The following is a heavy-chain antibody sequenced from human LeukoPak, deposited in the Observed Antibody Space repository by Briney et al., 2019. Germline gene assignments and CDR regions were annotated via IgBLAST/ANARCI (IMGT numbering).Heavy chain of an antibody. CDR2: IKQDGSEK. CDR3: ARDPLTLYNYYMDV. Sequence: GGSLRLSCAASGFTFSSYWMSWVRQVPGKGLEWVAKIKQDGSEKYYVDSVKGRFTISRDNTKNSLYLQMNSLRAEDTAVYYCARDPLTLYNYYMDVWGKGTTVTVSS. V-gene: IGHV3-7*01. D-gene: IGHD3-9*01. CDR1: GFTFSSYW. J-gene: IGHJ6*03.